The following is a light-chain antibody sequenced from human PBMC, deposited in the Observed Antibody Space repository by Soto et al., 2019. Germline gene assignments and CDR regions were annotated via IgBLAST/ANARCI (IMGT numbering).Light chain of an antibody. V-gene: IGLV2-14*01. CDR3: TSYTISSTYV. Sequence: QSALTQPASVSESPGQSITISCTGTSSDVGGYHYASWYQQHPGKAPKLIIYDVSDRPSGVSNRFSGSKSGNTASLTISGLQTEDEADYYCTSYTISSTYVFGTGTKVTVL. CDR1: SSDVGGYHY. J-gene: IGLJ1*01. CDR2: DVS.